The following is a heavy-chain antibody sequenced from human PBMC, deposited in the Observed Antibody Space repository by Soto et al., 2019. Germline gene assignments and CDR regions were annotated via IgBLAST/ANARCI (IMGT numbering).Heavy chain of an antibody. CDR1: GGSFSGYY. CDR2: INHSGST. V-gene: IGHV4-34*01. Sequence: TSETLSLTCAVYGGSFSGYYWSWIRQPPGKGLEWIGEINHSGSTNYNPSLKSRVTISVDTSKNQFSLKLSSVTAADTAVYYCARVLRFLEWPEPPYCMDVWGKGTTVTVSS. J-gene: IGHJ6*03. D-gene: IGHD3-3*01. CDR3: ARVLRFLEWPEPPYCMDV.